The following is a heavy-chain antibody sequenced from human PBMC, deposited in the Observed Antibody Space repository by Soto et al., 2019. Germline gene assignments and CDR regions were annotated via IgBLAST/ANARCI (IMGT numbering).Heavy chain of an antibody. CDR3: ARGTTTSAFSAMDV. CDR2: ISYDGDNK. CDR1: GFTFSYHA. J-gene: IGHJ6*02. Sequence: QVQLVESGGGVVQPGRSLRLSCAASGFTFSYHALNWVRQAPGKGLEWVAVISYDGDNKYIAESVKGRFTISRDNSENAVSLQMNSLRAEETAIYFCARGTTTSAFSAMDVWGQGTTVTVSS. V-gene: IGHV3-30-3*01. D-gene: IGHD1-1*01.